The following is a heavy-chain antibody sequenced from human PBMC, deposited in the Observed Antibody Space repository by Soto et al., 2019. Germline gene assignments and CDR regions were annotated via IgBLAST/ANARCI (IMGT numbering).Heavy chain of an antibody. D-gene: IGHD2-2*01. CDR1: GYTFTSYD. CDR2: MNPNSGNT. J-gene: IGHJ6*03. CDR3: GGGKYCSRPDWSGGSRQDHYYMDV. V-gene: IGHV1-8*01. Sequence: ASVKVSCKASGYTFTSYDINWVRQATGQGLEWMGWMNPNSGNTGYAQKFQGRVTMTRNTSISTAYMELSSLRSEDTAVYYWGGGKYCSRPDWSGGSRQDHYYMDVWGKGTTVTVSS.